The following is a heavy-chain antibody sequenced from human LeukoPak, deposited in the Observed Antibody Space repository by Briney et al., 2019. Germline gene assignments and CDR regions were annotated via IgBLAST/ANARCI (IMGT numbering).Heavy chain of an antibody. CDR3: ARGSLASHDY. D-gene: IGHD2-21*01. CDR1: GFTFSYHW. J-gene: IGHJ4*02. CDR2: IRSDGRST. Sequence: GGSLRLSCAASGFTFSYHWMHWVHQAPGKGLVWVSRIRSDGRSTTYADSVRGRFTISRDNSKNTMYLQMSNLRVEDTAIYYCARGSLASHDYWGQGTLVTVSS. V-gene: IGHV3-74*01.